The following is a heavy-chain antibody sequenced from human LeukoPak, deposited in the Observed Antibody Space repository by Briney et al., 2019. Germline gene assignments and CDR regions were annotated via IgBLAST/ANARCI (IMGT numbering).Heavy chain of an antibody. V-gene: IGHV3-21*01. J-gene: IGHJ4*02. CDR1: GFTFSSYE. CDR2: ISSSSTFI. CDR3: ARDRSVAGTVDY. D-gene: IGHD6-19*01. Sequence: PGGSLRLSCAASGFTFSSYEMNWVRQAPGKGLEWVSSISSSSTFISYADSVKGRFTISRDNAKNSLYLQMNSLTAEDTAVYYCARDRSVAGTVDYWGQGTLVTVSS.